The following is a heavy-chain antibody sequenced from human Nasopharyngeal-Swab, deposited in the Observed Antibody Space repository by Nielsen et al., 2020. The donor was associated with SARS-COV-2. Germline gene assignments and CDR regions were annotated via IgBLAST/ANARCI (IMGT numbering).Heavy chain of an antibody. CDR2: FDPEDGET. Sequence: ASVKVSCKVSGYTLTELSMNWVRQAPGKGLEWMGGFDPEDGETIYAQKFQGRVTITADESTSTAYMELSSLRSEDTAVYYCARESKWELLYFDPWGQGTLVTVSS. CDR3: ARESKWELLYFDP. CDR1: GYTLTELS. J-gene: IGHJ5*02. D-gene: IGHD1-26*01. V-gene: IGHV1-24*01.